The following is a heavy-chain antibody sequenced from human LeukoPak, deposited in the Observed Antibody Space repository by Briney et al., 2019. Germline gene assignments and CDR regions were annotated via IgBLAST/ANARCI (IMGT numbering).Heavy chain of an antibody. D-gene: IGHD3-22*01. CDR1: GGSISSYY. J-gene: IGHJ3*02. CDR2: IYTSGST. Sequence: SETLSLTCTVSGGSISSYYWSWIRQPAGKGLEWIGRIYTSGSTNYNPSLKSRVTMSVDTSKNQFSLKLSSLTAADTAVYYCARDSRDYYDSSGYYYEGDAFDIWGQGTMVTVSS. V-gene: IGHV4-4*07. CDR3: ARDSRDYYDSSGYYYEGDAFDI.